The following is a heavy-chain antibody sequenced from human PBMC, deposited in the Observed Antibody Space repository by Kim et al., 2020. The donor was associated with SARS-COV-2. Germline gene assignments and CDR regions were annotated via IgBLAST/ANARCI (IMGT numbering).Heavy chain of an antibody. V-gene: IGHV1-2*06. Sequence: ASVKVSCKTSGYLFTGYYVHWVRQAPGQGLEWMGRLDPHSGNTQLSEKVQGRLTLTSDTSISTAYMELRHLKSDDTAEHFCATPSPPKRYVFDVCDVWG. CDR2: LDPHSGNT. D-gene: IGHD3-16*01. CDR1: GYLFTGYY. CDR3: ATPSPPKRYVFDVCDV. J-gene: IGHJ3*01.